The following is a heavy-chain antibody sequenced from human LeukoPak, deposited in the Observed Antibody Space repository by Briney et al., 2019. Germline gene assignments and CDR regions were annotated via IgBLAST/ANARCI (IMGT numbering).Heavy chain of an antibody. Sequence: GGSLRLSCAASGFTFSVFAMHWVRQAPGKGLEWVSLISSDGSDKYYADSVKGRFTISRDSSKNMVYLPMNSLRVEDTAVYYCEKDYCTNGVCYTLDYWGQGPLVTVSS. CDR2: ISSDGSDK. V-gene: IGHV3-30*18. J-gene: IGHJ4*02. D-gene: IGHD2-8*01. CDR3: EKDYCTNGVCYTLDY. CDR1: GFTFSVFA.